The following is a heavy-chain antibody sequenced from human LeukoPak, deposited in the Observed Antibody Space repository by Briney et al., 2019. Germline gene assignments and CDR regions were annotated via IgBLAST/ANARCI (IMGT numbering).Heavy chain of an antibody. CDR3: AKVSSSWSYYMDV. V-gene: IGHV3-33*06. CDR2: IWYDGSNK. CDR1: GFTFSSYG. Sequence: GRSLRLSCAASGFTFSSYGMHWVRQAPGKGLEWVAVIWYDGSNKYYADSVKGRFTISRDNSKNTLYLQMNSLRAEDTAVYYCAKVSSSWSYYMDVWGKGTTVTVSS. J-gene: IGHJ6*03. D-gene: IGHD6-13*01.